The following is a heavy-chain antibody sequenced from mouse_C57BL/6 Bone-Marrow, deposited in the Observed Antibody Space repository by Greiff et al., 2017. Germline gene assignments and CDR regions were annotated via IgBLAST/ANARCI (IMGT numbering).Heavy chain of an antibody. CDR1: GYTFTDFE. CDR2: IDPETGGT. V-gene: IGHV1-15*01. CDR3: TRNYYDDDEAWFAY. J-gene: IGHJ3*01. D-gene: IGHD2-4*01. Sequence: QVQLKAFGAELVRPGASVTLSCKGSGYTFTDFELHWVKPTSVHGLEWIGAIDPETGGTAYNQKFKGKAILTADKSSSTAYMELRSLTSEDSAVYNGTRNYYDDDEAWFAYWCQGTLVTVSA.